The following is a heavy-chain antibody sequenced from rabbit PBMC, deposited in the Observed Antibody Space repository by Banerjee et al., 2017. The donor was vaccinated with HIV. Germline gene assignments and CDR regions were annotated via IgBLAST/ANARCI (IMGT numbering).Heavy chain of an antibody. J-gene: IGHJ4*01. CDR3: ARDLAGVIGWNFNL. V-gene: IGHV1S40*01. D-gene: IGHD4-1*01. CDR2: IYAGNGGDT. CDR1: GFDFSSSYY. Sequence: QSLEESGGDLVQPGASLTLTCTASGFDFSSSYYMCWVRQAPGKGLEWITCIYAGNGGDTYYASWAKGRFTISKTSSTTVTLQMTSLTAADTATYFCARDLAGVIGWNFNLWGPGTLVTVS.